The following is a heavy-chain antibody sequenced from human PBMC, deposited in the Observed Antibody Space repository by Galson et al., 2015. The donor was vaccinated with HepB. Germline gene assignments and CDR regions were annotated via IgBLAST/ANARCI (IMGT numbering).Heavy chain of an antibody. Sequence: TLSLTCAVSGGSITSGDYSWSWIRQPPGKGLEWIGYIYHRGSTYYNPSLKSRLTISLDRSKNQFSLKLSSVTAADTAVYYCARGPDYDEPMAPGMDVWGQGTTVIVSS. V-gene: IGHV4-30-2*01. CDR3: ARGPDYDEPMAPGMDV. CDR2: IYHRGST. J-gene: IGHJ6*02. D-gene: IGHD4-17*01. CDR1: GGSITSGDYS.